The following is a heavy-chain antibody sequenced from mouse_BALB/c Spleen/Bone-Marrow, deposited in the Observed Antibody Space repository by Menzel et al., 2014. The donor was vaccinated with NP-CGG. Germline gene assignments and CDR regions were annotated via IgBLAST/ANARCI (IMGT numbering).Heavy chain of an antibody. CDR3: ARRLRTGGYYAMDY. J-gene: IGHJ4*01. CDR2: IWAGGST. D-gene: IGHD1-2*01. V-gene: IGHV2-9*02. Sequence: VKLMESGPGLVAPSQSLSITCTVSGFSLTSYGVHWVRQPPGKGLEWLGVIWAGGSTNYNSALMSRLSISKDNSKSQVFLKMNSLQTDDTAMYYCARRLRTGGYYAMDYWGQGTSVTVSS. CDR1: GFSLTSYG.